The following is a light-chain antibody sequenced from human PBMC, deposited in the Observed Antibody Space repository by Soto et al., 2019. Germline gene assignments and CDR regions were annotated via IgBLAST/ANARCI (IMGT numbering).Light chain of an antibody. Sequence: EIVLTQSPGTLSLSPGERAILFCRASQSVSSNYFAWYQQKPGQPPRLLIFGISNRATGIPDRFSGSGSGTDFSLTISRLKPEDFAVYYCQQYGRSPHTFGQGTKLEI. CDR1: QSVSSNY. J-gene: IGKJ2*01. CDR2: GIS. V-gene: IGKV3-20*01. CDR3: QQYGRSPHT.